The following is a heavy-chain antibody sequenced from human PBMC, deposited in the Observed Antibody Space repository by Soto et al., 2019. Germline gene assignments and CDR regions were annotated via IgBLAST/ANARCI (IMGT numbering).Heavy chain of an antibody. CDR2: ISYDGSNK. J-gene: IGHJ4*02. V-gene: IGHV3-30-3*01. CDR3: ASPDYGSGSYSDH. CDR1: GFTFSSYA. D-gene: IGHD3-10*01. Sequence: QVQLVESGGGVVQPGRSLRLSCAASGFTFSSYAMQWVRQAPGKGLEWVAVISYDGSNKYYADSVKGRFTISRDNSKNTLYLQMNSLRAEDTDVYYCASPDYGSGSYSDHWGQGPLV.